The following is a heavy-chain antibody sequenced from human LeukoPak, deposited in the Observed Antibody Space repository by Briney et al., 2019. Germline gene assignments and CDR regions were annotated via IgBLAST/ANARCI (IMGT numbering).Heavy chain of an antibody. J-gene: IGHJ4*02. CDR2: INPTGGST. CDR3: ARDRVIAAAGSFDY. CDR1: GYTLTELS. V-gene: IGHV1-46*01. D-gene: IGHD6-13*01. Sequence: ASVKVSCKVSGYTLTELSMHWVRQAPGQGLEWMGIINPTGGSTTYAQRFQGRVTMTRDTSTSTVYMELRSLRSEDTAVYYCARDRVIAAAGSFDYWGQGTLVTVSS.